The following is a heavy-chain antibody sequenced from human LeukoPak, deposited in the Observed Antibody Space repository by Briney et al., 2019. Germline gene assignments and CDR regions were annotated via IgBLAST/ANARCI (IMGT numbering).Heavy chain of an antibody. D-gene: IGHD6-13*01. CDR3: ARDATAAGRFDP. Sequence: GGSLRLSCAASGFTFSDYYMSWIRQAPGKGLEWVSYISSSGSYTNYADPVKGRFTISRDNAKNSLYLQMNSLRAEDTAVYYCARDATAAGRFDPWGQGTLVTVSS. J-gene: IGHJ5*02. CDR2: ISSSGSYT. V-gene: IGHV3-11*06. CDR1: GFTFSDYY.